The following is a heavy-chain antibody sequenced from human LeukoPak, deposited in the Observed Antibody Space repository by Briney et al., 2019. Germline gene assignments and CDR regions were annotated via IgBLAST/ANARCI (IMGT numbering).Heavy chain of an antibody. CDR1: GFTFSSYS. CDR3: ARDCPVGATTPVDY. D-gene: IGHD1-26*01. V-gene: IGHV3-48*04. CDR2: ISSSSSTI. Sequence: GGSLRLSCAASGFTFSSYSMNWVRQAPGKGLEWVSYISSSSSTIYYADSVKGRFTISRDNAKNSLYLQMNSLRAEDTAVYYCARDCPVGATTPVDYWGQGTLVTVSS. J-gene: IGHJ4*02.